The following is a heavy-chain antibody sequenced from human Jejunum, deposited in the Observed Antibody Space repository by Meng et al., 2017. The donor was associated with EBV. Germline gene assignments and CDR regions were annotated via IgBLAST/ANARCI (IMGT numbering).Heavy chain of an antibody. Sequence: VSLQHGGVGLLEPSETLSLTCAVYRGSFSGYYWSWIRQHPGKGLEWIGEINHSGSTNYNPSLRSRVTISVETSKNQFSLRLNSVPAADTAVYYCARVAFSYTTRSLDSWGQGTLVTVSS. CDR2: INHSGST. CDR1: RGSFSGYY. V-gene: IGHV4-34*02. J-gene: IGHJ4*02. CDR3: ARVAFSYTTRSLDS. D-gene: IGHD3-16*02.